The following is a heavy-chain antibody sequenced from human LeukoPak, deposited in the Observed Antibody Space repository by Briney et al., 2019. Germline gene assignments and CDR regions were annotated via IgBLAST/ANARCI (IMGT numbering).Heavy chain of an antibody. D-gene: IGHD6-6*01. Sequence: PSQTLSLTCAVSGGSISSGGYSWSWIRQPPGKGLEWIGEINHSGSTNYNPSLKSRVTISVDTSKNQFSLKLSSVTAADTAVYYCARSIGTPFDYWGQGTLVTVSS. V-gene: IGHV4-30-2*01. CDR2: INHSGST. CDR3: ARSIGTPFDY. CDR1: GGSISSGGYS. J-gene: IGHJ4*02.